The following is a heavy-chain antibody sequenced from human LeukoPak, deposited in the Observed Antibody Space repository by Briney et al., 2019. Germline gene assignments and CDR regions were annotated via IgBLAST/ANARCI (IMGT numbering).Heavy chain of an antibody. CDR2: ISWDGGST. CDR3: AKDQSGTRLYKYMDV. Sequence: GGSLRLSCAASGFTFDDYAMHCVRQAPGKGLEWVSLISWDGGSTYYADSVKGRFTISRDNSKNSLYLQMNSLRAEDTALYYCAKDQSGTRLYKYMDVWGKGTTVTVSS. J-gene: IGHJ6*03. CDR1: GFTFDDYA. V-gene: IGHV3-43D*04. D-gene: IGHD3-10*01.